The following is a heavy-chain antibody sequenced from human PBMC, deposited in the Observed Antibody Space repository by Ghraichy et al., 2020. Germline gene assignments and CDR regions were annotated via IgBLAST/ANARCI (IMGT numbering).Heavy chain of an antibody. CDR3: AKAVNRYCSSTSCYTFDY. CDR1: GFTFSSYG. CDR2: ISYDGSNK. J-gene: IGHJ4*02. V-gene: IGHV3-30*18. Sequence: GGSLRLSCAASGFTFSSYGMHWVRQAPGKGLEWVAVISYDGSNKYYADSVKGRFTISRDNSKNTLYLQMNSLRAEDTAVYYCAKAVNRYCSSTSCYTFDYWGQGTLVTVSS. D-gene: IGHD2-2*02.